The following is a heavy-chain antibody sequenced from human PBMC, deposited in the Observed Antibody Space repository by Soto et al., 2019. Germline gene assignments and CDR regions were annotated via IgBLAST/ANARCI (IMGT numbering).Heavy chain of an antibody. CDR2: VYPGDSSV. CDR3: ARQDYSYNSHWGSDF. V-gene: IGHV5-51*01. D-gene: IGHD4-4*01. Sequence: PGESLKISCQGSGYTFIRYWIAWVRQMPGKGLEWMGSVYPGDSSVRYSPSFQGQVIISADMSITTAYLHWSSLRASDSAMYYCARQDYSYNSHWGSDFWGQGTLVTVSS. CDR1: GYTFIRYW. J-gene: IGHJ4*02.